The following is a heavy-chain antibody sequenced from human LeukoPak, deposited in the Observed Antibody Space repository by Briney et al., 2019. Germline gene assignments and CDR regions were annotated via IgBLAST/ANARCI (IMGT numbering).Heavy chain of an antibody. CDR1: GFTFSSYE. V-gene: IGHV3-48*03. D-gene: IGHD1-26*01. J-gene: IGHJ3*02. Sequence: PGGSLRLSCAASGFTFSSYEMNWVRQAPGKGLEWVSYISSSGSTIYYADSVKGRFTISRDNAKNSLYLQMNSLRAEDTAVYYCARDHGGGYYGPFAFDIWGQGTMVTVSS. CDR2: ISSSGSTI. CDR3: ARDHGGGYYGPFAFDI.